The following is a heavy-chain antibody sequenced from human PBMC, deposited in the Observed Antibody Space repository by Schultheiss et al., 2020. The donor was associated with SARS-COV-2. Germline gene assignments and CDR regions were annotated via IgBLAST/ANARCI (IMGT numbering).Heavy chain of an antibody. CDR1: GGTFSSYA. V-gene: IGHV3-7*03. Sequence: SCKASGGTFSSYAMHWVRQAPGKGLEWVANIKQDGSEKYYVDSVKGRFTISRDNAKNSLYLQMNSLRAEDTAVYYCARGLRIAVAGVVTCGMDVWGQGTTVTVS. J-gene: IGHJ6*02. CDR2: IKQDGSEK. D-gene: IGHD6-19*01. CDR3: ARGLRIAVAGVVTCGMDV.